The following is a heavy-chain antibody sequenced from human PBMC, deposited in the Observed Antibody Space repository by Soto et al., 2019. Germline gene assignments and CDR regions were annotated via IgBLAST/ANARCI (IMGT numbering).Heavy chain of an antibody. CDR3: XXXXXXXXXY. V-gene: IGHV4-59*01. CDR2: IYYSGST. CDR1: GGSISSYY. J-gene: IGHJ4*02. Sequence: QVQLQESGPGLVKPSETLSLTCTVSGGSISSYYWSWIRQPPGKGLEWIGYIYYSGSTNYNPSLKSRVTISVDTSXXXXXXXXXSVXXADXXXXXXXXXXXXXXXYWGQGTLVTVSS.